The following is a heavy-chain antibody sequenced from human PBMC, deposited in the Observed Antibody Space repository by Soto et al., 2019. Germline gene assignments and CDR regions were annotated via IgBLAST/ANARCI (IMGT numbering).Heavy chain of an antibody. CDR2: IYPGDSDT. CDR3: ARHDSPSVIYYYYGMDV. J-gene: IGHJ6*02. CDR1: GYSSTSYW. D-gene: IGHD2-15*01. Sequence: PGESLKISCKGSGYSSTSYWIGWLRQMPGKGLEWMGVIYPGDSDTRYSPSFQGQVTISADKSISTAYLQWSSLKASDTAIYYCARHDSPSVIYYYYGMDVWGQGTTVTVSS. V-gene: IGHV5-51*01.